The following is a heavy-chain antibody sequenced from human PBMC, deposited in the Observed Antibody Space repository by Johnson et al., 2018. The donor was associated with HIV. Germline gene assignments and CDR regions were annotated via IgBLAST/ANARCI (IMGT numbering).Heavy chain of an antibody. V-gene: IGHV3-30*04. CDR3: ARVNGITAIRAEWDAFDI. D-gene: IGHD6-13*01. J-gene: IGHJ3*02. Sequence: QVQLVESGGGVVQPGRSMRLSCAASALNFSDYSMHWVRQAPGKGLEWVAIISFDGGTKYYADSVKGRFTISRDNAKNSLYLQMNSLRAEDTAVYYCARVNGITAIRAEWDAFDIWGQGTMVTVSS. CDR2: ISFDGGTK. CDR1: ALNFSDYS.